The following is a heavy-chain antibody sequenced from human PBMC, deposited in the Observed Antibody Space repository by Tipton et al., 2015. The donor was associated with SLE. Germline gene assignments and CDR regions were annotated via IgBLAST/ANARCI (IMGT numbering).Heavy chain of an antibody. CDR2: IHYRANT. CDR3: ARTTTAISPFGY. V-gene: IGHV4-34*09. CDR1: GGSVSGFY. Sequence: TLSPTCAVYGGSVSGFYWTWIRQPPGKGLEWIASIHYRANTYYNPSLQGRVTISVDTSQNQFSLKLSSLTAADTAVYYCARTTTAISPFGYWGQGTLVTVSS. J-gene: IGHJ4*02. D-gene: IGHD2-2*02.